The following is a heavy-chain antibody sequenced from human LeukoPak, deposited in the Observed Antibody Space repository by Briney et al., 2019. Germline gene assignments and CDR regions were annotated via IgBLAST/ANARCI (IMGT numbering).Heavy chain of an antibody. V-gene: IGHV1-24*01. D-gene: IGHD6-19*01. CDR1: GYTLTELS. J-gene: IGHJ3*02. Sequence: GASVKVSCKVSGYTLTELSMHWVRQAPGKGLEWMGGFDPEDGETIYAQKFQGGVTMTEDTSTDTAYMELSSLRSEDTAAYYCATSSGWLENAFDIWGQGTMVTVSS. CDR2: FDPEDGET. CDR3: ATSSGWLENAFDI.